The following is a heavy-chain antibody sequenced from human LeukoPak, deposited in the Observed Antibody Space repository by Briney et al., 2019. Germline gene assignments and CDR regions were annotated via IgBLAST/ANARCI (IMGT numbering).Heavy chain of an antibody. CDR3: ARVPAGVIGMKDAFDM. J-gene: IGHJ3*02. D-gene: IGHD3-16*02. Sequence: GGSLRLSCAASGITFSGSGMSWVRQAPGKGLEWVSTISGSGSNTHYADSVKGRFTISRHNAKNSLYLQMNSLRAEDTAVYYCARVPAGVIGMKDAFDMWGQGTMVTVSS. V-gene: IGHV3-21*01. CDR2: ISGSGSNT. CDR1: GITFSGSG.